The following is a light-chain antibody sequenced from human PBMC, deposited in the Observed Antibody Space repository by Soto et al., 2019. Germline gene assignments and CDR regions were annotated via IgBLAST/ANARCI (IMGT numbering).Light chain of an antibody. V-gene: IGKV1-9*01. CDR3: QQLNSYLALT. J-gene: IGKJ4*01. Sequence: DIQFTQSPSFLSASVGDRVTITCRASQGISSYLAWYQQKPGKAPKLLIYAASTLQSGVPSRFSGSGSGTESTLTISSLQPEDFATYYCQQLNSYLALTFGGGTKVDIK. CDR2: AAS. CDR1: QGISSY.